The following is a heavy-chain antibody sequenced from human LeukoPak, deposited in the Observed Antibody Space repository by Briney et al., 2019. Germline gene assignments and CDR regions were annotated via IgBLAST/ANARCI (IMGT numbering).Heavy chain of an antibody. CDR3: ARARGYSYGFSPGSDAFDI. J-gene: IGHJ3*02. D-gene: IGHD5-18*01. CDR1: GGSISSYY. Sequence: SETLSLTCTVSGGSISSYYWSWIRQPPGKGLEWIGYIYYSGSTNYNPSLKSRVTISVDTSKNQFSLKLSSVTAADTAVYYCARARGYSYGFSPGSDAFDIWRQGTMVTVSS. V-gene: IGHV4-59*01. CDR2: IYYSGST.